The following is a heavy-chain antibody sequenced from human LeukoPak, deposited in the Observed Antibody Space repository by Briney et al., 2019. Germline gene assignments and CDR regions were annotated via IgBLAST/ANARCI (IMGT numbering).Heavy chain of an antibody. CDR1: GYTFTSYG. CDR2: ISAYNGNT. J-gene: IGHJ5*01. V-gene: IGHV1-18*01. Sequence: ASVKVSCKASGYTFTSYGISWVRQAPGQGLEGMGWISAYNGNTNYAQKLQGRVTMTTDTSTSTAYMELRSLRSDDTAVYYCARPGGVVTNFYDNWFDPWGQGTLVTVSS. CDR3: ARPGGVVTNFYDNWFDP. D-gene: IGHD4-23*01.